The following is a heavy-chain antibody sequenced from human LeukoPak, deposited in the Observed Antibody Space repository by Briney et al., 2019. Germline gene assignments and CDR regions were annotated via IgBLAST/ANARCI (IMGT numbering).Heavy chain of an antibody. CDR3: TTDWVDWDYDYVWGSYD. D-gene: IGHD3-16*01. V-gene: IGHV3-15*01. CDR1: GFTVSSNY. J-gene: IGHJ4*02. CDR2: IKSKTDGGTT. Sequence: GGSLRLSCAASGFTVSSNYMSWVRQAPGKGLEWVGRIKSKTDGGTTDYAAPVKGRFTISRDDSKNTLYLQMNSLKTEDTAVYYCTTDWVDWDYDYVWGSYDWGQGTLVTVSS.